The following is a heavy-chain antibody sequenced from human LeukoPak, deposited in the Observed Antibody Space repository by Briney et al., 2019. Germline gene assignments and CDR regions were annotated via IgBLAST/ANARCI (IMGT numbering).Heavy chain of an antibody. J-gene: IGHJ6*03. CDR2: ISAYNGNT. D-gene: IGHD1-1*01. V-gene: IGHV1-18*01. CDR3: ARDPTTITTLSSPLYYYYYMDV. CDR1: GYTFNNYG. Sequence: ASVKVSCKASGYTFNNYGISWVRQAPGQGLEWMGWISAYNGNTNYAQKLQGRVTMTTDTSTSTAYMELRSLRSDDTAVYYCARDPTTITTLSSPLYYYYYMDVWGKGTTVTVSS.